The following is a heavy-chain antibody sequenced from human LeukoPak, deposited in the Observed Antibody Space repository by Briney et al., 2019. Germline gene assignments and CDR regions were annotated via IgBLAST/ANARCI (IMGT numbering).Heavy chain of an antibody. CDR2: ISGSGSST. J-gene: IGHJ4*02. CDR3: AKAVLGAGAPVDC. D-gene: IGHD3-10*01. CDR1: GFTFNSYA. V-gene: IGHV3-23*01. Sequence: GGSLRLSCAASGFTFNSYAMSWVRQAPGKGLEWVSVISGSGSSTHYADSVKGRFTISRDNSKNTLYLQMNSLRAEDTAVYYCAKAVLGAGAPVDCWGQGTLVTVSS.